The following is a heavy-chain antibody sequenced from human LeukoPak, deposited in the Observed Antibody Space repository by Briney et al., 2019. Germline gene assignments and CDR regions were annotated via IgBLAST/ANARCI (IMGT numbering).Heavy chain of an antibody. CDR3: ARRAGDYSHPYDY. J-gene: IGHJ4*02. CDR2: ISSSSSTI. CDR1: GFTFSSYS. Sequence: PGGSLRLSCAASGFTFSSYSMNWVRQAPGKGREWVSYISSSSSTIYYADSVKGRFTIYRDNAKNSLYLQMNSLRAEDTAVYSCARRAGDYSHPYDYWGQGALVTVCS. D-gene: IGHD3-22*01. V-gene: IGHV3-48*01.